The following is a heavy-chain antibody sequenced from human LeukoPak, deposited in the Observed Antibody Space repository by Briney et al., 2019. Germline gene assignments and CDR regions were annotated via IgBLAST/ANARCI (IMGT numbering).Heavy chain of an antibody. CDR3: ARPDGDV. CDR2: ISSSNTYI. J-gene: IGHJ6*02. Sequence: GGSLRLSCAASGFTFSIYSMNWVRQAPGKGLEWVSSISSSNTYIHYADSVKGRFTISRDNSKNTLYLQMNSLRAEDTAVYYCARPDGDVWGQGTTVTVSS. D-gene: IGHD5-24*01. V-gene: IGHV3-21*01. CDR1: GFTFSIYS.